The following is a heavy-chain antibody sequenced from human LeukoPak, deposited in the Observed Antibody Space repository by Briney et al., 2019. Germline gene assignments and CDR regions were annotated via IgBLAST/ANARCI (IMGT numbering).Heavy chain of an antibody. J-gene: IGHJ4*02. V-gene: IGHV3-30-3*01. D-gene: IGHD3-3*01. Sequence: GGSLRLSCAASGFTFSTYAMHRVRQAPGKGLEWVAVISYDGSNKYYADSVKGRFTISTDNSKNTLYLQMNSLRAEDTAVYYCARVRSGFISTYSFDYWGQGTLVTVSS. CDR2: ISYDGSNK. CDR3: ARVRSGFISTYSFDY. CDR1: GFTFSTYA.